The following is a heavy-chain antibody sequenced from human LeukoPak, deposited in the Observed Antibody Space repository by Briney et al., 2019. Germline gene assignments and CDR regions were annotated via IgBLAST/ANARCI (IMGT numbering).Heavy chain of an antibody. V-gene: IGHV4-34*01. CDR1: GGSFSGYY. Sequence: PSETLSLTCAVYGGSFSGYYWSWIRQPPGKGLEWIGEINHSGSTNYNPSLKSRVTISVDTSKNQCSLKLSSVTAADTAVYYCARGYSGYDPFDYWGQGTLVTVSS. CDR3: ARGYSGYDPFDY. CDR2: INHSGST. D-gene: IGHD5-12*01. J-gene: IGHJ4*02.